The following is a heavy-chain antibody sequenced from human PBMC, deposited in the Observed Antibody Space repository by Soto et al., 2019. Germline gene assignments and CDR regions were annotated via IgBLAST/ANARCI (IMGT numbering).Heavy chain of an antibody. CDR2: INAGNGNT. CDR1: GYTFTSYA. J-gene: IGHJ4*02. Sequence: ASVKVSCKASGYTFTSYAMRWVRQAPGQRLEWMGWINAGNGNTKYSQKYQGRDTINKDTSASTAYLELSSLSFEDTAVFYGASSFPVPAAIVFGGQGTLVTVSS. D-gene: IGHD2-2*02. V-gene: IGHV1-3*01. CDR3: ASSFPVPAAIVF.